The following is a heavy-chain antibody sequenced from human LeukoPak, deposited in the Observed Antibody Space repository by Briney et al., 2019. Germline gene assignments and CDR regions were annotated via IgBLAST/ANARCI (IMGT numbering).Heavy chain of an antibody. D-gene: IGHD3-16*01. CDR2: IKQDGSEK. J-gene: IGHJ4*02. CDR1: GFTLSSYW. Sequence: GGSLRLSCAASGFTLSSYWMSWVRQAPGKGLEWVANIKQDGSEKHYVDSVKGRFTISRDNAKNSLYMQMNSLGAEDTAVYYCARDEYAVPGGDYWGQGTLVTVSS. V-gene: IGHV3-7*01. CDR3: ARDEYAVPGGDY.